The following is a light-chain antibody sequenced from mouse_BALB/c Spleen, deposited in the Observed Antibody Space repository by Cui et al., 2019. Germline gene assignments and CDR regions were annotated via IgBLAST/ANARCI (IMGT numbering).Light chain of an antibody. CDR3: QQWSSNPPT. Sequence: QIVLTQSPDIMSASPGEEVTMTCSASSSVSYMHWYQQKSGTSPKRWIYDTSKLASGVPARCSGSGSGTSYSLTISSMEAEDAATYYCQQWSSNPPTFGAGTKLELK. CDR1: SSVSY. J-gene: IGKJ5*01. CDR2: DTS. V-gene: IGKV4-59*01.